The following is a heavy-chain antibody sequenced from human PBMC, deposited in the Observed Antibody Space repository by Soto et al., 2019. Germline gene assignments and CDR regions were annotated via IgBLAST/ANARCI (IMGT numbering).Heavy chain of an antibody. D-gene: IGHD1-1*01. V-gene: IGHV4-34*01. J-gene: IGHJ3*02. CDR2: MSHSGGT. Sequence: QVQLQQWGAGLLKPSETLSLTCAVYGGFVSSGSYYWSWIRQPTGKGLEWIGEMSHSGGTHFNPSLKSLVTISVDTSKNQFSLKMSSVTAADTALYYCARVERGTATTVVDAFDIWGPGTMVTVSS. CDR3: ARVERGTATTVVDAFDI. CDR1: GGFVSSGSYY.